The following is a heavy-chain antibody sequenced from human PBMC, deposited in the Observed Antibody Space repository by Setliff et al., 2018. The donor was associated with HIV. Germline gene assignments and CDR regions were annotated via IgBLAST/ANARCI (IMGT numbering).Heavy chain of an antibody. D-gene: IGHD1-7*01. CDR3: ARHGTWNSQRFHFDY. Sequence: PSETLSLTCSVSGGSLISGGYYWSWIRQHQGKGLEWIGYVYYTGKTYYNPSLESRISMSVDTSKNQFSLKLNSVTAADTAVYYCARHGTWNSQRFHFDYWGQGTPVTVSS. CDR2: VYYTGKT. CDR1: GGSLISGGYY. V-gene: IGHV4-31*03. J-gene: IGHJ4*02.